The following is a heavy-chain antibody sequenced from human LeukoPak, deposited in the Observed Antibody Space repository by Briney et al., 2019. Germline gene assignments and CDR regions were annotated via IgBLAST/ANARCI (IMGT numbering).Heavy chain of an antibody. D-gene: IGHD7-27*01. CDR3: ARRLTGVDY. V-gene: IGHV1-2*02. J-gene: IGHJ4*02. CDR1: GYTFTAYY. CDR2: INPNSSGT. Sequence: GASVKVSCKASGYTFTAYYMNWVRQAPGQGLEWMGWINPNSSGTNYAQKFQGRVTMTRDTSISTVYMELNSLRSDDTAVYYCARRLTGVDYWGQGTQVTVSS.